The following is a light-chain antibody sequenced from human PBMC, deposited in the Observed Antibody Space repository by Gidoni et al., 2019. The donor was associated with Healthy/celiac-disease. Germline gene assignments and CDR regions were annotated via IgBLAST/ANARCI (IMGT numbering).Light chain of an antibody. CDR1: QSISSL. CDR3: QQYNSYSRT. CDR2: DAS. J-gene: IGKJ1*01. V-gene: IGKV1-5*01. Sequence: DIQMTQSPSTLSASVGDRVTITCRASQSISSLLAWYQQKPGKAPKLLIYDASSLESGVPSRFSGSGSGTEFTLTISSLQPDDFATYYCQQYNSYSRTFGQGTKVEIK.